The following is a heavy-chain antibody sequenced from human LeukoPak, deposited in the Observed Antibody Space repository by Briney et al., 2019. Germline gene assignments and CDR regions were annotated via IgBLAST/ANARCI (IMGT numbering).Heavy chain of an antibody. CDR1: GYTFTSYD. J-gene: IGHJ6*03. Sequence: GASVKVSCKASGYTFTSYDINWVRQATGQGLECMGWMNPNSGNTGYAQKFQGRVTMTRNTSISTAYMELSSLRSEDTVVYYCARRDHTYYDFWSGYYSYYMDVWGKGTTVTVSS. V-gene: IGHV1-8*01. CDR2: MNPNSGNT. CDR3: ARRDHTYYDFWSGYYSYYMDV. D-gene: IGHD3-3*01.